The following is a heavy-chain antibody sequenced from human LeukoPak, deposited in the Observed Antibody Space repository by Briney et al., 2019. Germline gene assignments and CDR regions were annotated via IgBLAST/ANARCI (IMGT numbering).Heavy chain of an antibody. V-gene: IGHV3-21*01. CDR2: ISSSSYI. J-gene: IGHJ4*02. Sequence: GGSLRLSCAASGFTFSSYSMNWVRQAPGKGLEWVSSISSSSYIYYADSVKGRFTISRDNAKNSLYLQMNSLRAEDTAVYYCARSHDYGDCTIDYWGQGTLVTVSS. CDR1: GFTFSSYS. D-gene: IGHD4-17*01. CDR3: ARSHDYGDCTIDY.